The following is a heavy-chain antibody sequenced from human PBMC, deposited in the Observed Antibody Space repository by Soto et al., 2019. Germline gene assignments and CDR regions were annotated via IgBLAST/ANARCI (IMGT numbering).Heavy chain of an antibody. CDR1: GFTFSSYS. V-gene: IGHV3-21*01. CDR2: ISSSSSYI. J-gene: IGHJ6*03. D-gene: IGHD2-15*01. Sequence: GGSLRLSCAASGFTFSSYSMNCVRQAPGKGLEWVSSISSSSSYIYYADSVKGRFTISRDNAKNSLYLQMNSLRAEDTAVYYCARPFPAVDYYYYMDVWGKGTTVTVSS. CDR3: ARPFPAVDYYYYMDV.